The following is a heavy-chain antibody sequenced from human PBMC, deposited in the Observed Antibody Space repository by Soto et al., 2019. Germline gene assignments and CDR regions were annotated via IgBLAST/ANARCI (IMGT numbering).Heavy chain of an antibody. V-gene: IGHV1-69*01. CDR1: VGTFSSYA. D-gene: IGHD5-12*01. CDR2: IIPIFGTA. CDR3: ARDRRGLRRWLQYDY. J-gene: IGHJ4*02. Sequence: QVQLVQSGAKVKKPASSVKVSCKASVGTFSSYAISWERQAPGQGLAWMGGIIPIFGTANYVQKFQGRVTITADESTSTAYMELSSLRSEDTAVYYCARDRRGLRRWLQYDYWGQGTLVTVSS.